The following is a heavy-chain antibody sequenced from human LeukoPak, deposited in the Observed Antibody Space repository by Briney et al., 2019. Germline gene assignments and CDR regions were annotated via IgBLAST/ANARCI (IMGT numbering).Heavy chain of an antibody. J-gene: IGHJ4*02. CDR3: AREPYYYGSGSYIDY. CDR1: GFTFSSYW. CDR2: IKGDGSVR. V-gene: IGHV3-7*01. D-gene: IGHD3-10*01. Sequence: GGSLRLSCAASGFTFSSYWMTWVRQTPGKGLEWLAHIKGDGSVRYYVDSVKGRFTISRDNAKISLSLQMNSLRAEDTAVYYCAREPYYYGSGSYIDYWGQGTLVTVSS.